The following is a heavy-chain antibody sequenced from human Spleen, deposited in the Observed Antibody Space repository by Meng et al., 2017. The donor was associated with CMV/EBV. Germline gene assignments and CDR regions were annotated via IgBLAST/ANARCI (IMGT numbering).Heavy chain of an antibody. CDR3: ARNGAADY. J-gene: IGHJ4*02. D-gene: IGHD6-25*01. CDR2: ITSDGSST. V-gene: IGHV3-74*01. Sequence: GGSLRLSCAASGFTFNTYWMHWVRQAPGKGLVWVSRITSDGSSTTYADSVKGRFTISRDNAKNTLYLQMNSLGAEDTAVYYCARNGAADYWGQGTLVTVSS. CDR1: GFTFNTYW.